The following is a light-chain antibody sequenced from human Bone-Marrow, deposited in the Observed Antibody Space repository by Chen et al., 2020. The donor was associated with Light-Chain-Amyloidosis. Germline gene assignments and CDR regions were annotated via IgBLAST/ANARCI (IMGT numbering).Light chain of an antibody. CDR1: QDIRDN. CDR2: DAS. J-gene: IGKJ3*01. CDR3: QLYANLEFT. Sequence: DIQLTQSPSSLSASVGDRATITCQASQDIRDNLNWYQQKPGKAPKVLIYDASNLETGVPSRFSGSGSGTDFAFTISSLQPEDFAAYYYQLYANLEFTFGPGTKVDMK. V-gene: IGKV1-33*01.